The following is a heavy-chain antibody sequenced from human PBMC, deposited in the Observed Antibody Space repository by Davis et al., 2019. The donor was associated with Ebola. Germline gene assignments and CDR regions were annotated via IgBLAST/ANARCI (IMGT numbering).Heavy chain of an antibody. Sequence: GESLKISCAASGFTFSSYSMNWVRQPPGKGLEWVSYISSSSSTIYYADSVKGRFTISRDNSKNTLYLQMNSLRAEDTAVYYCAKDRRIVVVPAAIALDYWGQGTLVTVSS. V-gene: IGHV3-48*01. D-gene: IGHD2-2*02. CDR2: ISSSSSTI. J-gene: IGHJ4*02. CDR3: AKDRRIVVVPAAIALDY. CDR1: GFTFSSYS.